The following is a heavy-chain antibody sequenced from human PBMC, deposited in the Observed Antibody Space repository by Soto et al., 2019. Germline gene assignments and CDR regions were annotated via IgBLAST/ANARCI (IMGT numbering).Heavy chain of an antibody. CDR2: IYYSGST. J-gene: IGHJ4*02. CDR1: GGSISSGGYY. Sequence: SETLSLTCTVSGGSISSGGYYWSWIRQHPGKGLEWIGYIYYSGSTYYNPSLKSRVTISVDTSKNQFSLKLSSVTAADMAVYYCARASIAARRGFDYWGQGTLVTVSS. CDR3: ARASIAARRGFDY. V-gene: IGHV4-31*03. D-gene: IGHD6-6*01.